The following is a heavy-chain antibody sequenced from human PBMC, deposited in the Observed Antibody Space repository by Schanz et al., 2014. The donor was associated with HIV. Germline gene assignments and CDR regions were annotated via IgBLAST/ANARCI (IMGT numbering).Heavy chain of an antibody. CDR3: ARGDGGYWYYFDY. CDR2: ISWNSGSI. CDR1: GFTFDDYA. J-gene: IGHJ4*02. Sequence: EVQLVESGGGLVKPGGSLRLSCAASGFTFDDYAMYWVRQAPGKGLEWVSGISWNSGSINYADSVKGRFTISRDNSKNTLYLQMNSLRAEDTAVYYCARGDGGYWYYFDYWGQGTLVTVSS. V-gene: IGHV3-9*01. D-gene: IGHD5-12*01.